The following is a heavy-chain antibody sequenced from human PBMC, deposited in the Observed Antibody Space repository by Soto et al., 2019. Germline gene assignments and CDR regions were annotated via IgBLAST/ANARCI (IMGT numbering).Heavy chain of an antibody. CDR3: ARDAPLWFGELSP. V-gene: IGHV4-31*03. D-gene: IGHD3-10*01. J-gene: IGHJ5*02. CDR2: IYYNGST. CDR1: GGSIRSPNYY. Sequence: QVQLQESGPGLVKPSQTLSLTCTVIGGSIRSPNYYWSWIRQHPGKGLEWIGNIYYNGSTNYTPSLKSRVAITLATSTTQFSLKSNSVTAAATAVYYWARDAPLWFGELSPWGQGTLVTVSS.